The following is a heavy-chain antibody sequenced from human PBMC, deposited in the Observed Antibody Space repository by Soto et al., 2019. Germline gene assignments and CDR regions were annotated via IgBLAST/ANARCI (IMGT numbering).Heavy chain of an antibody. CDR1: GYTFTSYG. CDR3: ARDRNVVPWFGELLGDY. Sequence: QVQLVQSGAEVKKPGASVKVSCKASGYTFTSYGISWVRQAPGQGLEWMGWISAYNGNTNYAQKLQGRVTMTTDSSTRTAYMELRSLRSDDTAVYYFARDRNVVPWFGELLGDYWGQGTLVTVSS. J-gene: IGHJ4*02. D-gene: IGHD3-10*01. V-gene: IGHV1-18*01. CDR2: ISAYNGNT.